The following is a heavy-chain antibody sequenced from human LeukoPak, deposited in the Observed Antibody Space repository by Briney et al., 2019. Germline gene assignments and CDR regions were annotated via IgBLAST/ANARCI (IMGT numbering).Heavy chain of an antibody. V-gene: IGHV4-30-4*01. CDR2: IYYSGST. CDR3: ARGKIKARLDY. D-gene: IGHD6-6*01. CDR1: GGSISSGDYY. Sequence: ASETLSLTCTVSGGSISSGDYYWSWIRQPPGKGLEWIGYIYYSGSTYYNPSLRSRVTISVDTSKNQFSLKLTSVTAADTAVYYCARGKIKARLDYWGQGTLVTVSS. J-gene: IGHJ4*02.